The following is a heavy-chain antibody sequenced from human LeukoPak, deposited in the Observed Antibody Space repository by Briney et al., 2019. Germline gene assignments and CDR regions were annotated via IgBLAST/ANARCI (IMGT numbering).Heavy chain of an antibody. Sequence: KTSETLSLTCTVSGGSTSSSSYYWGWIRQPPGKGLEWIGSIYYSGSTYYNPSLKSRVTISIDTPKNQFSLKLSSVTAADTAMYYCARKMGLLTVFDYWGQGTLVTVSS. CDR3: ARKMGLLTVFDY. CDR1: GGSTSSSSYY. D-gene: IGHD2-21*01. CDR2: IYYSGST. J-gene: IGHJ4*02. V-gene: IGHV4-39*01.